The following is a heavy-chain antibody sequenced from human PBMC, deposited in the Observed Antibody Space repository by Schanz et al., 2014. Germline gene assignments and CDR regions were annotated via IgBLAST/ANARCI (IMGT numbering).Heavy chain of an antibody. D-gene: IGHD2-15*01. CDR1: GGSISTYY. CDR2: VYYTGSA. CDR3: ARLGSPHCRTSNCHYDWFGP. J-gene: IGHJ5*02. Sequence: QMQLQGSGPGLVKPSETLSLTCAVSGGSISTYYWSWVRQPPGKGLEWLAYVYYTGSANYNPSLKSPPTLSVDPSKTQFPRRLSSVTAADTAVYYCARLGSPHCRTSNCHYDWFGPWDQGTLVTVSS. V-gene: IGHV4-59*08.